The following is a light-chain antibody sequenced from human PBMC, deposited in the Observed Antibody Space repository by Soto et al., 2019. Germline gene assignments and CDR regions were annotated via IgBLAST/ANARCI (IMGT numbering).Light chain of an antibody. CDR3: LQHNSYPFT. J-gene: IGKJ5*01. CDR1: QSISGW. V-gene: IGKV1-5*01. Sequence: DIQMTQSPSTLSASVGDRVTITCRASQSISGWLAWYQQKPGTAPKLLIYEASNLESGVPSRFSGSGSGTEFTLTISSLQPEDFATYYCLQHNSYPFTFGQGTRLEIK. CDR2: EAS.